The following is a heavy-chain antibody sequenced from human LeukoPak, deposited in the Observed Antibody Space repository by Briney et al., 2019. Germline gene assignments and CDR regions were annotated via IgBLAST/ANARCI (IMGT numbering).Heavy chain of an antibody. CDR1: GFTFSSYS. J-gene: IGHJ6*03. V-gene: IGHV3-21*01. CDR2: ISSSSSYI. D-gene: IGHD3-10*01. Sequence: PGGSLRLSCAASGFTFSSYSMNWVRQAPGKGLEWVSSISSSSSYIYYADSVKGRFTISRDNAKNSLYLQMNSLRAEDTAVYYCARDNSFDAETRMVRETMDVWGKGTTVTVSS. CDR3: ARDNSFDAETRMVRETMDV.